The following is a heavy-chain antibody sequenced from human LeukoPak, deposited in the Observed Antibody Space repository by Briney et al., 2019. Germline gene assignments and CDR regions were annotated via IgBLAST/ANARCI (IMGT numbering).Heavy chain of an antibody. J-gene: IGHJ4*02. V-gene: IGHV4-31*03. D-gene: IGHD3-22*01. CDR2: IYYSGST. Sequence: SETLSLTCTVSGGFISGGGYYWSWIRQHPGKGLEWIGYIYYSGSTYYNPSLKSRVTISVDTSKNQFSLKLSSVTAADTAVYYCASYYYDSSGYQDYFDYWGQGTLVTVSS. CDR1: GGFISGGGYY. CDR3: ASYYYDSSGYQDYFDY.